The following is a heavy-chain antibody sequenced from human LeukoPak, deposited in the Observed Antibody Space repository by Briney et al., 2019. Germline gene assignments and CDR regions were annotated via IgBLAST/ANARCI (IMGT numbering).Heavy chain of an antibody. J-gene: IGHJ3*01. CDR3: ARVGGSGDTHLEAFDV. V-gene: IGHV4-38-2*02. Sequence: SETLSLTCSVSGYSLSSGYYWGCIRPPPGKGLEWIGSIYYSGSTYYNPSLKSRVTISVDTSKNQFSLKLRSVTAADTAVYYCARVGGSGDTHLEAFDVWGQGTMVTVSS. CDR1: GYSLSSGYY. D-gene: IGHD4-17*01. CDR2: IYYSGST.